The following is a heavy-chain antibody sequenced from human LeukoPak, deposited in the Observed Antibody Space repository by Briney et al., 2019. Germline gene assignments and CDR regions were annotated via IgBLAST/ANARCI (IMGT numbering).Heavy chain of an antibody. V-gene: IGHV3-23*01. CDR2: ISGSGGST. CDR1: GFTFSSYA. D-gene: IGHD3-10*01. CDR3: AKDHFGQGDGERDY. J-gene: IGHJ4*02. Sequence: GGSLRLSCAASGFTFSSYAMSWVRQAPGKGLEWASAISGSGGSTYYADSVKGRFTISRDNSKNTLYLQMNSLRAEDTAVYYCAKDHFGQGDGERDYRGQGTLVTVSS.